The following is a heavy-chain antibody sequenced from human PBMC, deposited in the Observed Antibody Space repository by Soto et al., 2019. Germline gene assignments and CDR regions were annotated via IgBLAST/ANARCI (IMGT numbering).Heavy chain of an antibody. Sequence: QLQLQESGPGLVKPSETLSLTCTVSGGSISSSSYYWGWIRQPPGKGLEWIGSIYYSGSTYYNPSLKSRVTISGDTSKNKFSLKLSSVTAAYTAVYYCARARYSSSSQAFDPWGQGTLVTVSS. V-gene: IGHV4-39*01. D-gene: IGHD6-6*01. J-gene: IGHJ5*02. CDR3: ARARYSSSSQAFDP. CDR1: GGSISSSSYY. CDR2: IYYSGST.